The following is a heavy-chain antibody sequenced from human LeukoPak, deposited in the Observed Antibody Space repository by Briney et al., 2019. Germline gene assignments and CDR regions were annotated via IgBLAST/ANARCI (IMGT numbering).Heavy chain of an antibody. D-gene: IGHD2-2*01. CDR2: IIPIFGTA. V-gene: IGHV1-69*13. CDR3: AREAGSSTSP. CDR1: GGTFSNYA. Sequence: ASVKVSCKASGGTFSNYAISWVRQAPGQGLEWVGGIIPIFGTANYAQKFQGRVTITADESTSTAYMELSSLRSEDTAVYYCAREAGSSTSPWSQGTLVTVSS. J-gene: IGHJ5*02.